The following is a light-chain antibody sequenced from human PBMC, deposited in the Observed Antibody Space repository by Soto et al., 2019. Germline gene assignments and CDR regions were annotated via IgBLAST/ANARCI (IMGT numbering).Light chain of an antibody. J-gene: IGKJ4*01. CDR2: GAS. Sequence: ENLLTQSPGTLSLSPGEGATLSCRASRGVSANYLAWYQQKPGQAPTLLIYGASIRAAGIPDRFSGSGSGTEFTLTIRSLQSEDFAVYYCQQYTSWPLTFGGGTKVDIK. CDR1: RGVSANY. V-gene: IGKV3-20*01. CDR3: QQYTSWPLT.